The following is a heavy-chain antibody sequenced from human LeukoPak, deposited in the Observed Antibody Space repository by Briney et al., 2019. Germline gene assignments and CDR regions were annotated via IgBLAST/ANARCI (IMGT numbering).Heavy chain of an antibody. V-gene: IGHV4-34*01. CDR1: GGSFSCYY. Sequence: PSETLSLTCAVYGGSFSCYYWSWIRQPPGKGLEWIGEINHSGSTNYNPSLKSRVTISVDTSKNQFSLKLSSVTAADTAVYYCARGRSSSWYPFDYWGQGTLVTVSS. CDR2: INHSGST. J-gene: IGHJ4*02. D-gene: IGHD6-13*01. CDR3: ARGRSSSWYPFDY.